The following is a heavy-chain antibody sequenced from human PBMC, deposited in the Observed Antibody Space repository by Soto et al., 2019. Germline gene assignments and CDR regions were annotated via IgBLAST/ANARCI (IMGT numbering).Heavy chain of an antibody. CDR3: AREDILTGYGAY. V-gene: IGHV4-31*03. CDR2: IYYSGST. CDR1: VGSISSGGYY. D-gene: IGHD3-9*01. J-gene: IGHJ4*02. Sequence: QVQLQESGPGLVKPSQTLSLTCTVSVGSISSGGYYWSWIRQHPGKGLEWIGYIYYSGSTYYNPSLKSRVTISVDTSKNQFALKLSSVTAADTAVYYCAREDILTGYGAYWGQGTLVTVSS.